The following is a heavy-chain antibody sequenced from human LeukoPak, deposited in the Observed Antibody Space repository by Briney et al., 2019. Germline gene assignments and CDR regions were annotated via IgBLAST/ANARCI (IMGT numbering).Heavy chain of an antibody. Sequence: PGGSLRLSCAASGFTVSSNYMSWVRQAPGKGLEWVSSISSSSSYIYYADSVKGRFTISRDNAKNSLYLQMNSLRAEDTAVYYCARGLDSSSWFDYFDYWGQGTLVTVSS. J-gene: IGHJ4*02. CDR3: ARGLDSSSWFDYFDY. CDR1: GFTVSSNY. D-gene: IGHD6-13*01. V-gene: IGHV3-21*01. CDR2: ISSSSSYI.